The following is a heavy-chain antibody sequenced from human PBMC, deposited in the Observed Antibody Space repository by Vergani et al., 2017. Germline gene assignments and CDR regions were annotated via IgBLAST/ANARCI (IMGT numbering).Heavy chain of an antibody. D-gene: IGHD1-26*01. J-gene: IGHJ5*02. CDR1: GGSISSGDYY. CDR2: IYYSGRT. Sequence: QVQLQESGPGLVKPSQTLSLTCTVSGGSISSGDYYWSWIRPPPGKGLEWIGYIYYSGRTYYNPSLKSRVTISVDTSKNQFSLKLSSVTAADTAVYYCARGVGAWDNWFDPWGQGTLVTVSS. CDR3: ARGVGAWDNWFDP. V-gene: IGHV4-30-4*08.